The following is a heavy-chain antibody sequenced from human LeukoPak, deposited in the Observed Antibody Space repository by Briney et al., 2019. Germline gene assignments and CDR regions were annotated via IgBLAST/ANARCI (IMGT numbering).Heavy chain of an antibody. CDR1: GFTVSSNY. CDR3: ARHVGYGSGSYIFRNNWFDP. Sequence: GGSLRLSCAASGFTVSSNYMSWVRQAPGKGLEWVSVIYSGGSTYYADSVKGRFTISRDNSKNTLYLQMNSLRAEDTAVYYCARHVGYGSGSYIFRNNWFDPWGQGTLVTVSS. V-gene: IGHV3-66*04. J-gene: IGHJ5*02. D-gene: IGHD3-10*01. CDR2: IYSGGST.